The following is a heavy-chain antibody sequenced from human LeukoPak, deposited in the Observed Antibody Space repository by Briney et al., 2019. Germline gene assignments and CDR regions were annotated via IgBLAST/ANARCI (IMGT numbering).Heavy chain of an antibody. J-gene: IGHJ4*02. Sequence: ASVKVSCKASGYTFIGYYMHWVRQAPGQGLEWMGWINPNSGGTNYAQKFQGRVTMTRDTSISTAYMDLSRLRSDDTAVYDCARGSIVGATFDYFDYWGQGTLVTVSS. CDR2: INPNSGGT. D-gene: IGHD1-26*01. CDR1: GYTFIGYY. V-gene: IGHV1-2*02. CDR3: ARGSIVGATFDYFDY.